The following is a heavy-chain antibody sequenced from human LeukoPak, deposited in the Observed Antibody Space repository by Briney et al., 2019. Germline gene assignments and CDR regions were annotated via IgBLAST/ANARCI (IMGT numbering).Heavy chain of an antibody. CDR3: ARDTTSIRGACGY. Sequence: ASVKVSCKVSGYTLTELSMHWVRQAPGKGLEWMGGFDPEDGETIYAQKLQGRVTMTTDTSTTAAHMELRSLRSDDTAVYYCARDTTSIRGACGYWGQGTLVTVSS. CDR1: GYTLTELS. V-gene: IGHV1-24*01. D-gene: IGHD2/OR15-2a*01. J-gene: IGHJ4*02. CDR2: FDPEDGET.